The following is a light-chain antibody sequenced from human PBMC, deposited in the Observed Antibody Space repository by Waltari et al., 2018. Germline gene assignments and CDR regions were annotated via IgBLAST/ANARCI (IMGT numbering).Light chain of an antibody. CDR2: EVS. V-gene: IGLV2-14*01. Sequence: QSALTQPASVSGSPGQSITISCTGTSSDVGGYDFVSWYQQHPGKAPNLIIYEVSNRPPGFSHRFFGSKSGSTASLTISGLQAEDEADYYCSSYTSGSIVVFGTGTKVTVL. CDR3: SSYTSGSIVV. CDR1: SSDVGGYDF. J-gene: IGLJ1*01.